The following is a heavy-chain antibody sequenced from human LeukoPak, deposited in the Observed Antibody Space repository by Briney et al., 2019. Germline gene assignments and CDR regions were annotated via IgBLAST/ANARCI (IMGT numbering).Heavy chain of an antibody. CDR1: GASISSGRNY. V-gene: IGHV4-39*01. Sequence: SETLSLTCNVPGASISSGRNYWGCIRQSPGKGLEWIASIYYSGSTYYNPSLKSRVTISVDTSKNQFSLQLSSVTAADTAVYYCASSSTSFFYYFDYWGQGTLVTVSS. CDR2: IYYSGST. CDR3: ASSSTSFFYYFDY. J-gene: IGHJ4*02. D-gene: IGHD2-2*01.